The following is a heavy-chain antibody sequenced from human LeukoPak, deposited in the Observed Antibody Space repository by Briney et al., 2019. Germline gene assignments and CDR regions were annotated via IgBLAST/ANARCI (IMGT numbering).Heavy chain of an antibody. V-gene: IGHV1-24*01. CDR3: ATISSYYYDSSGTQFDH. J-gene: IGHJ4*02. CDR1: GYTLTELS. CDR2: FDPEDGET. Sequence: ASVKVSCKVSGYTLTELSMHWVRQAPGKGLEWMGGFDPEDGETIYAQKFQGRVTMTEDTSTDTAYMELSSLRSEDTAVYYCATISSYYYDSSGTQFDHWGQGTLVTVSS. D-gene: IGHD3-22*01.